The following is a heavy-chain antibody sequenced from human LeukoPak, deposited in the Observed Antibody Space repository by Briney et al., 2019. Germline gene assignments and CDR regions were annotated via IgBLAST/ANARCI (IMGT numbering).Heavy chain of an antibody. CDR1: GFTFDDYA. CDR3: AKAPSGYGLKGSLYYFDY. D-gene: IGHD5-12*01. V-gene: IGHV3-9*01. Sequence: GGSLRLSCAASGFTFDDYAMHWVRQAPGKGLEWVSGISWNSGSIGYADSVKGRFTISRDNAENSLYLQMNSLRAEDTALYYCAKAPSGYGLKGSLYYFDYWGQGTLVTVSS. CDR2: ISWNSGSI. J-gene: IGHJ4*02.